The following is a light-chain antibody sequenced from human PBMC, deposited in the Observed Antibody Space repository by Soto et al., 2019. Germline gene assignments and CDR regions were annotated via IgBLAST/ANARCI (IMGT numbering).Light chain of an antibody. CDR2: KAS. CDR1: QTISSW. Sequence: IQMTQSPSSLSTTVGDRVTITCRASQTISSWLAWYQQKPGKAPKLLIYKASTLKSGVPSRFSGSGSGTEFTLTISSLQPDDFATYYCQHYNSYSEAFGQGTMA. J-gene: IGKJ1*01. V-gene: IGKV1-5*03. CDR3: QHYNSYSEA.